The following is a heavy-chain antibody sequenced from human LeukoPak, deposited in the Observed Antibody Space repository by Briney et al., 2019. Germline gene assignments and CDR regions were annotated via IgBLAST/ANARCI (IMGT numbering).Heavy chain of an antibody. V-gene: IGHV1-2*02. Sequence: ASVKVSCKASGYTFTDYYMHWVRQAPGQGLEWMGWINPNSGGTNYAQKFQGRVIMTRDTSISTAYMELSRLTSDDTAVYYCARAPGTIFGVVIRYYYYYMDVWGKGTTVTVSS. D-gene: IGHD3-3*01. CDR1: GYTFTDYY. J-gene: IGHJ6*03. CDR3: ARAPGTIFGVVIRYYYYYMDV. CDR2: INPNSGGT.